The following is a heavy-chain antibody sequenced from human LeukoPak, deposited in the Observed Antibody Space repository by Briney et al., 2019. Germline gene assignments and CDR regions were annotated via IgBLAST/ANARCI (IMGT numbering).Heavy chain of an antibody. V-gene: IGHV3-48*01. CDR2: ISSSSSTI. J-gene: IGHJ4*02. CDR1: GFTFSGYS. CDR3: ARETWSNFDY. D-gene: IGHD2-8*01. Sequence: GGSLRLSCAASGFTFSGYSMNWVRQAPGKGLEWVSYISSSSSTIYYPDSVKGRFTTSRDNAKNSLYLQMNSLRAEDTAVYYCARETWSNFDYWGQGTLVTVSS.